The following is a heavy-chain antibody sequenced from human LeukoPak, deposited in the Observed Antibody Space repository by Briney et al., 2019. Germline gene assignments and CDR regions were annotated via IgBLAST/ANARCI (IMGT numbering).Heavy chain of an antibody. V-gene: IGHV3-74*01. D-gene: IGHD6-13*01. CDR1: GNYW. J-gene: IGHJ4*02. CDR3: AREMFTAPGTGDY. Sequence: QSGGSLRLSCAASGNYWMHWVRQVPGKGLVWVSHINSDGSWTSYADSVKGRFTISKDNAKNSLYLQMNSLRAEDTAVYYCAREMFTAPGTGDYWGQGTLVTVSS. CDR2: INSDGSWT.